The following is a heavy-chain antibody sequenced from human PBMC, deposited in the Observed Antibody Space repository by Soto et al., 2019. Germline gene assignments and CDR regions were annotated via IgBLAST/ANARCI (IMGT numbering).Heavy chain of an antibody. Sequence: EYGPPLVNPTQTLTLTCPFSGFSLSTSGVGVGWIRQPPGKALEWLALIYWNDDKRYSPSLKSRLTITKDTSKNQVVLTMTNMDNVDTATYHCAHFSSSWEWEWLLQGYCCGMDGWGQGTPVTVSS. CDR2: IYWNDDK. V-gene: IGHV2-5*01. D-gene: IGHD6-13*01. J-gene: IGHJ6*02. CDR1: GFSLSTSGVG. CDR3: AHFSSSWEWEWLLQGYCCGMDG.